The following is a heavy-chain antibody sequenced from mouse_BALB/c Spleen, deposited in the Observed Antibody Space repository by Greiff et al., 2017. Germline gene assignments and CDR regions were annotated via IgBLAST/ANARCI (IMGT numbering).Heavy chain of an antibody. CDR2: ISSGSSTI. CDR1: GFTFSSFG. CDR3: ARDPHYYGSSPYAMDY. V-gene: IGHV5-17*02. Sequence: DVMLVESGGGLVQPGGSRKLSCAASGFTFSSFGMHWVRQAPEKGLEWVAYISSGSSTIYYADTVKGRFTISRDNPKNTLFLQMTSLRSEDTAMYYCARDPHYYGSSPYAMDYWGQGTSVTVSS. D-gene: IGHD1-1*01. J-gene: IGHJ4*01.